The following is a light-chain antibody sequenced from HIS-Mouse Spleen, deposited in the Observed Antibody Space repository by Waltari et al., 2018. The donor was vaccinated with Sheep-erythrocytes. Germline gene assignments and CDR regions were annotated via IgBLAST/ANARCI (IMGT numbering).Light chain of an antibody. CDR2: DAS. CDR3: QQRSNWPPIT. V-gene: IGKV3-11*01. J-gene: IGKJ1*01. CDR1: QSVSSY. Sequence: EIVLTQSPATLSLSPGERATLSCRASQSVSSYLAWYQQKPGQAPRPLIYDASNRATGIPARFSGSGSGTDFTLTISSLEPEDFAVYYCQQRSNWPPITFGQGTKVEIK.